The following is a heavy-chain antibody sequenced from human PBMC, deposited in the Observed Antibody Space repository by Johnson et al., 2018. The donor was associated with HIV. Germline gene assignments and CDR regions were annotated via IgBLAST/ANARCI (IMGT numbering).Heavy chain of an antibody. D-gene: IGHD4-17*01. V-gene: IGHV3-30*18. CDR1: AFTFSRYG. CDR3: AELRVLYGDFDDACNI. J-gene: IGHJ3*02. Sequence: QVQLVESGGGVVQPGRSLRLSCAASAFTFSRYGMHWVRQAPGKGLEWVALISYDGSNQYYADSVKGRFTISRDNTKNTLYLQMNSLRAEDAAVYYCAELRVLYGDFDDACNIWGQGTMVTVSS. CDR2: ISYDGSNQ.